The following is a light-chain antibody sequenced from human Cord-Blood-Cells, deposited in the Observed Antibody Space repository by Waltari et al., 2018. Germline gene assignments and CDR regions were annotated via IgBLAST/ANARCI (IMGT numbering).Light chain of an antibody. CDR3: SSYTSSSTVV. CDR1: SSDVGSYNR. Sequence: QSALTQPPSVSGSPGQSVTISCTGTSSDVGSYNRVSWYQQPPGTAPKLMIYEVSNRPSGLPARFSGSKSGNTASLTISGIQAEDEADYYCSSYTSSSTVVFGGGTKLTVL. CDR2: EVS. J-gene: IGLJ2*01. V-gene: IGLV2-18*02.